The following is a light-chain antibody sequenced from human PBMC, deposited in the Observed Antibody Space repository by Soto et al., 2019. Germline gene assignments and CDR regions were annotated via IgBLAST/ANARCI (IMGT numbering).Light chain of an antibody. J-gene: IGKJ5*01. CDR3: QQYNKWPPIT. CDR1: QSVSSN. Sequence: EMRMTPSGATLALAAGEIITFSWRASQSVSSNFLDWYQQKPGQAPRLLIFDASTRATGIAARFSGSGSGTEFTLTISSLQSGDFAVYYCQQYNKWPPITFGQGRRLEI. CDR2: DAS. V-gene: IGKV3-15*01.